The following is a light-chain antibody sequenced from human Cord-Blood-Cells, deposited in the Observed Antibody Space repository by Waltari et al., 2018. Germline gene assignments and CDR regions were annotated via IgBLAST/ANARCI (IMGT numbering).Light chain of an antibody. CDR1: SSDVGGYNY. J-gene: IGLJ2*01. V-gene: IGLV2-14*01. Sequence: QSALPQPASVSGSPGQSITISCTGTSSDVGGYNYVSWYQQHPGKAPKLMIYDVSNRPGGVATRFSRSKSGNTAPLTSSGLQAEDEADYYCSSYTSSSTLVVFGGGTKLTV. CDR3: SSYTSSSTLVV. CDR2: DVS.